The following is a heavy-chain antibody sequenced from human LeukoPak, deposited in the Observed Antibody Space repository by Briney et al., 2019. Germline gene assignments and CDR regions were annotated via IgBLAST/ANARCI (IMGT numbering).Heavy chain of an antibody. CDR3: AKDRGRVGAALELDY. J-gene: IGHJ4*02. Sequence: PGGSLRLSCAASGFTFSNYAISWVRQAPGKGLELVSAIRRSGGSTYYADSVKGRFTVSRDNSKNTLYLQMNSLRAEDTAVYYCAKDRGRVGAALELDYWGQGTLVTVSS. D-gene: IGHD2-15*01. CDR2: IRRSGGST. CDR1: GFTFSNYA. V-gene: IGHV3-23*01.